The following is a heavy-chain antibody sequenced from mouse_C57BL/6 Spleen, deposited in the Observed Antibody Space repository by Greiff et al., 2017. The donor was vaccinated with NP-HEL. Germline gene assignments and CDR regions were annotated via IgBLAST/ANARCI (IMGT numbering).Heavy chain of an antibody. CDR3: ARSKDGYYAMDY. Sequence: VKLVESGAELARPGASVKMSCKASGYTFTSYTMHWVKQRPGQGLEWIGYINPSSGYTKYNQKFKDKATLPADKSSSTAYMQLSSLTSEDSAVYYCARSKDGYYAMDYWGQGTSVTVSS. V-gene: IGHV1-4*01. J-gene: IGHJ4*01. CDR2: INPSSGYT. CDR1: GYTFTSYT. D-gene: IGHD2-3*01.